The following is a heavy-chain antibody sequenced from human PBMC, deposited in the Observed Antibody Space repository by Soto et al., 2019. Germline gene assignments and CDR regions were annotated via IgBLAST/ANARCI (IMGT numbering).Heavy chain of an antibody. J-gene: IGHJ4*02. V-gene: IGHV3-21*01. D-gene: IGHD4-4*01. CDR2: ISSSSSYI. CDR1: GFTFSSYS. CDR3: ARGIPDYSNPPDY. Sequence: EVQLVESGGGLVKPGGSLRLSCAASGFTFSSYSMNWVRQAPGKGLEWVSSISSSSSYIYYADSVKGRFTISRDNAKNSLYLQMNSLRAEDTAVYYCARGIPDYSNPPDYWGQGTLVTVSS.